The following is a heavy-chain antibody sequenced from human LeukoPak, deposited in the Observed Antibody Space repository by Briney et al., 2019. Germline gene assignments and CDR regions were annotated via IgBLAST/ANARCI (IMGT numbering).Heavy chain of an antibody. D-gene: IGHD2-15*01. V-gene: IGHV3-7*01. CDR2: IKQDGSEK. CDR1: GFTFSSYW. J-gene: IGHJ4*02. Sequence: QPGGSLRLSCAASGFTFSSYWMGWVRQAPGKGLEWVANIKQDGSEKYYVDSVKGRFTISRDNAKNSLYLQMNSLRAEDTAVYYCARDYRGYRAPYYFDYWGQGTLVTVSS. CDR3: ARDYRGYRAPYYFDY.